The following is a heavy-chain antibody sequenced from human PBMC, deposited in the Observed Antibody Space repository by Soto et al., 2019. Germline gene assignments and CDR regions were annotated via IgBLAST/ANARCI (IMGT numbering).Heavy chain of an antibody. CDR2: INPNSGGT. CDR1: GYTFTGYY. CDR3: AREDYSNYEPRFDP. Sequence: ASVKVSCKASGYTFTGYYMHWVRQAPGQGLEWMGWINPNSGGTNYAQKFQGWVTMTRDTSISTAYMELSRLRSDDTAVYYCAREDYSNYEPRFDPWGQGTLVTV. D-gene: IGHD4-4*01. J-gene: IGHJ5*02. V-gene: IGHV1-2*04.